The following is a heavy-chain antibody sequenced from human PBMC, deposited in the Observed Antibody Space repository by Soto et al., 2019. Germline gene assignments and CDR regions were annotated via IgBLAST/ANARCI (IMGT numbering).Heavy chain of an antibody. CDR1: GGSISSYY. Sequence: SETLSLTCIVSGGSISSYYWSWIRQPAGKGLEWIGRIYTSGSPNYNPSLKSRVTMSADTSKNQFSLKMSSVTAADTAVYYCARESGGGGYCSGGSCYGMDVWGQGTTVT. D-gene: IGHD2-15*01. CDR3: ARESGGGGYCSGGSCYGMDV. CDR2: IYTSGSP. V-gene: IGHV4-4*07. J-gene: IGHJ6*02.